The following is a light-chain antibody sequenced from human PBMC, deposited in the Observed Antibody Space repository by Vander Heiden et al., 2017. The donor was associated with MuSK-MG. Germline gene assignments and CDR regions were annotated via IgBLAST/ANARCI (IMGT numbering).Light chain of an antibody. CDR2: DAS. CDR3: QQRNTWPLT. Sequence: IVLTQSPATLSSSPGERATLSCRASQSVSSYLAWYQQKPGQAPRLLIYDASNWATGIPARFSGSGSGTDFTLTISSLEPEDFAVYHCQQRNTWPLTFGGGTKVEI. J-gene: IGKJ4*01. CDR1: QSVSSY. V-gene: IGKV3-11*01.